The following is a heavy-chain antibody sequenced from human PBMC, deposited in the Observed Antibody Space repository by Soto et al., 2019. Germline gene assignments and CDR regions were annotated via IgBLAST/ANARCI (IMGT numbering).Heavy chain of an antibody. Sequence: SQTLSLTCVISGDSVSSNSAAWNWIRQSPSRGLEWLGRTYYRSKWYNDYAVSVKSRITITPDTSKNQFSLQLNSVTPEDTAVYYCARARNVLLWYYYYYGMGVWGQGTTVTVSS. V-gene: IGHV6-1*01. D-gene: IGHD3-10*01. CDR2: TYYRSKWYN. CDR3: ARARNVLLWYYYYYGMGV. J-gene: IGHJ6*02. CDR1: GDSVSSNSAA.